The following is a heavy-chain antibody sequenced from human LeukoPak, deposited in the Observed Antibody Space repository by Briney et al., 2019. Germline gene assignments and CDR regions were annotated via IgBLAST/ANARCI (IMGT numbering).Heavy chain of an antibody. J-gene: IGHJ4*02. CDR3: ACYYDSSGYDY. V-gene: IGHV1-3*01. D-gene: IGHD3-22*01. Sequence: ASVKVSCKASGYTFTSYAMHWVRQAPGQRLEWMGRINAGNGNTKYSQKFQGRVTITRDTSASTAYMELSSLRSEDTAVYYCACYYDSSGYDYWGQGTLVTVSS. CDR2: INAGNGNT. CDR1: GYTFTSYA.